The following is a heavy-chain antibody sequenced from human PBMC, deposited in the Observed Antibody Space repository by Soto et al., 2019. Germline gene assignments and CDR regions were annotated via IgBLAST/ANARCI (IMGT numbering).Heavy chain of an antibody. D-gene: IGHD3-3*01. CDR1: GFTFSSYA. J-gene: IGHJ4*02. Sequence: SLRLSCAASGFTFSSYAMSWVRQAPGKGLEWVSAISGSGGSTYYADSVKGRFTISRDNSKNTLYLQMNSLRAEDTAAYYCAKVVHDFWSGYLDYWGQGTLVTVSS. V-gene: IGHV3-23*01. CDR3: AKVVHDFWSGYLDY. CDR2: ISGSGGST.